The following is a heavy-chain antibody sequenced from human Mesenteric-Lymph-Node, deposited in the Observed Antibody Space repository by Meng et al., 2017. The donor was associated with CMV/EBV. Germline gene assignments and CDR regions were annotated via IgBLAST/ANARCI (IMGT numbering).Heavy chain of an antibody. CDR1: GGSISSYY. CDR3: ARYHWNYYFDY. CDR2: IYYSGST. Sequence: SETLSLTCTVSGGSISSYYWSWIRQPPGKGLEWIGYIYYSGSTNYNPSLKSRVTISVDTSKNQFSLKLSSVTAADTAVYYCARYHWNYYFDYWGQGTLVTVSS. J-gene: IGHJ4*02. D-gene: IGHD1-1*01. V-gene: IGHV4-59*12.